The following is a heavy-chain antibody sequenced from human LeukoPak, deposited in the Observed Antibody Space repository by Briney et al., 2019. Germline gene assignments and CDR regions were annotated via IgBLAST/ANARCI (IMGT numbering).Heavy chain of an antibody. D-gene: IGHD1-26*01. Sequence: ASVKVSCKASGYTFTSYGISWVRQAPGQGLEWMGWISAYNGNTNYAQKLQGRVTMTTDTSTSTAYMELRSLRSDDTAVYYCARGKVEWELLYYMDVWGKGTTVTVSS. CDR3: ARGKVEWELLYYMDV. J-gene: IGHJ6*03. CDR2: ISAYNGNT. V-gene: IGHV1-18*01. CDR1: GYTFTSYG.